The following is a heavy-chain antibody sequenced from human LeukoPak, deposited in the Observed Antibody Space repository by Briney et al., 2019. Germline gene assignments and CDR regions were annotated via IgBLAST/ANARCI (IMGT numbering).Heavy chain of an antibody. CDR1: GFTFSSYA. Sequence: GGSLRLSCAASGFTFSSYAMSWVRQAPGKGLEWVSSISSSSSYIYYADSVKGRFTISRDNAKNSLYLQMNSLRAEDTAVYYCARLGSHPKSRYYYMDVWGKGTTVTVSS. D-gene: IGHD1-26*01. CDR3: ARLGSHPKSRYYYMDV. CDR2: ISSSSSYI. J-gene: IGHJ6*03. V-gene: IGHV3-21*01.